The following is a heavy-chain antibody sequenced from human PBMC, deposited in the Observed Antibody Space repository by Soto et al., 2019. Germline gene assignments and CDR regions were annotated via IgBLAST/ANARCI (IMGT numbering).Heavy chain of an antibody. J-gene: IGHJ6*02. CDR3: ATYKSNWFYYGMDV. Sequence: GGSLRLSCAASGFTFSSYTMNWVRQAPGKGLEWVSSINTPSSVINYADSVKGRFTISRDNAKNSLYLQMSSLRAEDTAVYYCATYKSNWFYYGMDVWGQGTTVTVSS. D-gene: IGHD6-13*01. CDR2: INTPSSVI. CDR1: GFTFSSYT. V-gene: IGHV3-21*06.